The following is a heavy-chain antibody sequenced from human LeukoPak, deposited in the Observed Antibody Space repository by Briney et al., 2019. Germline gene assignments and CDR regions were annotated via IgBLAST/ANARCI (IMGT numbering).Heavy chain of an antibody. Sequence: GGSLRLSCAASRFTFSSYAMSWIRQAPGKGLEWVAVISYDGSNKYYADSVKGRFTISRDNSKNTLYLQMNSLRAEDTAVYYCARDRFIDSSGYYTWWFDPWGQGTLVTVSS. CDR1: RFTFSSYA. D-gene: IGHD3-22*01. CDR2: ISYDGSNK. CDR3: ARDRFIDSSGYYTWWFDP. V-gene: IGHV3-30*04. J-gene: IGHJ5*02.